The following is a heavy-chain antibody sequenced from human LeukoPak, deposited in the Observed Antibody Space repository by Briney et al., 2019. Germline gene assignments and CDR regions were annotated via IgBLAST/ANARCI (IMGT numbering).Heavy chain of an antibody. CDR2: ISWNSGSI. D-gene: IGHD3-10*01. Sequence: GGSLRLSCAASGFTFDDYAMPWVRQAPGKGLEWVSGISWNSGSIGYADSVKGRFTISRDNAKNSLYLQMNSLRAEDTALYYCAKVGFGSGSYSFAEYFQHWGQGTLVTVSS. CDR3: AKVGFGSGSYSFAEYFQH. J-gene: IGHJ1*01. V-gene: IGHV3-9*01. CDR1: GFTFDDYA.